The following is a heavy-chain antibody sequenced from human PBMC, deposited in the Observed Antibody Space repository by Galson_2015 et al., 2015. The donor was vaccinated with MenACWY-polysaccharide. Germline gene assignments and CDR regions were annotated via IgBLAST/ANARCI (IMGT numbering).Heavy chain of an antibody. CDR3: AKDSTDFWSVAGRFDH. Sequence: SLRLSCEASGFTFTSYAVSWVRQAPGKGLEWVSAIRSSGANTYYADSVKGRFTISRDNSKTTLYLQMNSLRAEDTAVYYCAKDSTDFWSVAGRFDHWGQGTLVTVSS. V-gene: IGHV3-23*01. CDR2: IRSSGANT. J-gene: IGHJ5*02. D-gene: IGHD3-3*01. CDR1: GFTFTSYA.